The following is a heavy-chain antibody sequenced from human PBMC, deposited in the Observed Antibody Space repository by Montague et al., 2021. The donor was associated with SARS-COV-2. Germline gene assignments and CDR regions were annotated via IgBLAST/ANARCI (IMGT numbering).Heavy chain of an antibody. CDR2: ISHDRSYR. D-gene: IGHD3-3*01. Sequence: SLRLSCAASGFTFNSYALHWVRQAPGKGLEWVADISHDRSYRYYADSVKGRFTISRDNSKNTMYLDMNSLRAEDTALYYCARDLESTGYFYKYYYHGMDVWGQGTTVTVSS. V-gene: IGHV3-30*04. CDR1: GFTFNSYA. CDR3: ARDLESTGYFYKYYYHGMDV. J-gene: IGHJ6*02.